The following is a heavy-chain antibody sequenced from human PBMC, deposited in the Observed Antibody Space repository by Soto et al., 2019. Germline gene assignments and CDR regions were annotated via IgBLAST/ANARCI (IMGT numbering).Heavy chain of an antibody. CDR2: IFHSGAS. V-gene: IGHV4-4*02. J-gene: IGHJ4*02. D-gene: IGHD3-22*01. CDR3: ARDVGYHYDGSPSGQFDF. Sequence: SETLSLTCGVFGNSISTTNWWSWVRQSPGKGLEWIEEIFHSGASNYNPSLKSRVTISLDKSKNQFSLKLSSVTAADTAVYYCARDVGYHYDGSPSGQFDFWGQGTLVTVSS. CDR1: GNSISTTNW.